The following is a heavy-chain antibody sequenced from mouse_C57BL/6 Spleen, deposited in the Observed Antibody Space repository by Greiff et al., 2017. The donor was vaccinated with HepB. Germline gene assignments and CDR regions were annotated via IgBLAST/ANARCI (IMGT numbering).Heavy chain of an antibody. D-gene: IGHD2-5*01. CDR1: GFTFSDYY. Sequence: EVKLVESEGGLVQPGCSMKLSCTASGFTFSDYYMAWVRQVPEKGLEWVANINYDGSSTYYLDSLKSRFIISRDNAKNILYLQMSSLKSEDTATYYCAREVTTRYYAMDYWGQGTSVTVSS. CDR2: INYDGSST. J-gene: IGHJ4*01. V-gene: IGHV5-16*01. CDR3: AREVTTRYYAMDY.